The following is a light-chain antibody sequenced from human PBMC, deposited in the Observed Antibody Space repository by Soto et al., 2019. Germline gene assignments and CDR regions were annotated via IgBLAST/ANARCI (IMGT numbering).Light chain of an antibody. CDR1: QSISSY. CDR3: QQRSTWPFT. CDR2: DAS. J-gene: IGKJ3*01. Sequence: EIVLTQSPATLSLSPGERATLSCRASQSISSYLAWYQQKPDQAPRLLIYDASNRATGIPARFSGSGSGTDFTLTISGLEPEDFAVYYCQQRSTWPFTFGPGTKVDIK. V-gene: IGKV3-11*01.